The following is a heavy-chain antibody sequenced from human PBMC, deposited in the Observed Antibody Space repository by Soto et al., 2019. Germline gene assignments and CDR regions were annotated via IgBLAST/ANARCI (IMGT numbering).Heavy chain of an antibody. CDR1: GFTFSSYF. D-gene: IGHD5-12*01. CDR3: AKDHDEDFGYDLDYFDY. Sequence: GGSLRLSCAASGFTFSSYFMSWVRQAPGKGLEWVAYMNQDGSQRYYVDSVKGRFTISRDNAKNSLYLQMNSLRAEDTAFYYSAKDHDEDFGYDLDYFDYWGQGTLVTVSS. CDR2: MNQDGSQR. V-gene: IGHV3-7*03. J-gene: IGHJ4*02.